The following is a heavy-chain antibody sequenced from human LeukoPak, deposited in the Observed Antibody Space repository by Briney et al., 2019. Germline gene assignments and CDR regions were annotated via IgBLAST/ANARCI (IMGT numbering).Heavy chain of an antibody. CDR3: ARAHGDYAGGGY. J-gene: IGHJ4*02. Sequence: ASLKVSCTASGYTFTSYYMHCVRHAPGQGLEWMGIINPIGGSTSYAQKFQGRVTMTRDTSTSTVYMELSSLRSEDTAVYYCARAHGDYAGGGYWGQGTLVTVSS. CDR1: GYTFTSYY. D-gene: IGHD4-17*01. V-gene: IGHV1-46*03. CDR2: INPIGGST.